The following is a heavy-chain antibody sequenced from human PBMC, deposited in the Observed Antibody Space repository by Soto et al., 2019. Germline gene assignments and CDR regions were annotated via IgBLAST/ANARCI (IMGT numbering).Heavy chain of an antibody. V-gene: IGHV4-59*08. Sequence: QVQLQESRPGLVKPSEPLSLTCTVSGGSISSYYWSWIRQPPGKGLEWIGYIYYSGSTNYNPSLKSRVTISVDTSKNQCSLKLSSVTAAETAVYYCARRYGGTFDYWGKGTLVTVSS. CDR1: GGSISSYY. CDR3: ARRYGGTFDY. D-gene: IGHD2-15*01. CDR2: IYYSGST. J-gene: IGHJ4*02.